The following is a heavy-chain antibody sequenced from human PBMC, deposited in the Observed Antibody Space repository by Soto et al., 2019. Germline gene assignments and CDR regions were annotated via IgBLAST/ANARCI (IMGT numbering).Heavy chain of an antibody. V-gene: IGHV3-11*01. CDR1: GFIFANYY. CDR2: IIPGGDIR. Sequence: PXGSLRLSCAASGFIFANYYMTWIRQAPGKGLDLVSYIIPGGDIRNYVDSVKGRFTISRDNTNRLVYLHMNSLRAEDTAVYYCTRDPRITDFWGQGTLVTVSS. J-gene: IGHJ4*02. CDR3: TRDPRITDF. D-gene: IGHD3-16*01.